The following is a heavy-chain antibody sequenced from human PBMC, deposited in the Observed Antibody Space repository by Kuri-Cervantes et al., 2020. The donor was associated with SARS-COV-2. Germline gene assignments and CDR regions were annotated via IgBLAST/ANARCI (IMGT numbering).Heavy chain of an antibody. CDR1: GGSISSYY. CDR3: ARDVVGVYYGMDV. CDR2: IYYSGST. J-gene: IGHJ6*04. D-gene: IGHD1-26*01. V-gene: IGHV4-59*12. Sequence: SETLSLTCTVSGGSISSYYWSWIRQPPGKGLEWIGYIYYSGSTNYNPSLKSRVTISVDTSKNQFSLKLSSVTAADTAVYYCARDVVGVYYGMDVWGKGTTVTVSS.